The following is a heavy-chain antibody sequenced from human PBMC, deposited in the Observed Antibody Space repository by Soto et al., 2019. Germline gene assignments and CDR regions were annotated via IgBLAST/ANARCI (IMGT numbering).Heavy chain of an antibody. V-gene: IGHV4-34*01. CDR2: INHSGST. J-gene: IGHJ6*04. CDR3: ARGLGKGIAARRQV. CDR1: GGSFSGYY. D-gene: IGHD6-6*01. Sequence: QVQLQQWGAGLLKPSETLSLTCAVYGGSFSGYYWSWIRQPPGTGLEWIGEINHSGSTNYNPSLKSRVTISVDTSKNQFSLKLSSVTAADTAVYYCARGLGKGIAARRQVWGKGTTVTVSS.